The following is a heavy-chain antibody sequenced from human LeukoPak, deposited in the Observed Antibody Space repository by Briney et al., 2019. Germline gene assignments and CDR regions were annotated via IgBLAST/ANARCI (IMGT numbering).Heavy chain of an antibody. V-gene: IGHV3-33*01. Sequence: GGSLRLSCAASGFTFSSYGMHWVRQAPGKGLEWVAVIWYDGSNKYYADSVKGRFTISRDNSKNTLYLQMNSLRAEDTAVYYCAREGCSISCSGVRNWFDPWGQGTLVTVSS. CDR3: AREGCSISCSGVRNWFDP. D-gene: IGHD2-2*01. J-gene: IGHJ5*02. CDR1: GFTFSSYG. CDR2: IWYDGSNK.